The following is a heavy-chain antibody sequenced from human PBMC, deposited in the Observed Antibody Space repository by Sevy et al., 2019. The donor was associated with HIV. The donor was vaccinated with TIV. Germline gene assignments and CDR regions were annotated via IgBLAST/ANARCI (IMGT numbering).Heavy chain of an antibody. V-gene: IGHV3-21*01. CDR3: TRASLLGYCSTTSCSYAFDI. Sequence: GGSLRLSCNASGITFSTSVMNWVRQSPDRGLEWVSSISGDTYYTHYADSMRGRFIVSRDNAKNSLFLEMNSLTVEDTAVYYCTRASLLGYCSTTSCSYAFDIWGPGTVVTVSS. CDR2: ISGDTYYT. CDR1: GITFSTSV. J-gene: IGHJ3*02. D-gene: IGHD2-2*01.